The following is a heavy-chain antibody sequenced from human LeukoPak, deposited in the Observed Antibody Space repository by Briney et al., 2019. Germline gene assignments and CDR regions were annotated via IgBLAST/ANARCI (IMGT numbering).Heavy chain of an antibody. CDR2: IYYSGST. CDR1: GGSISSGGYY. V-gene: IGHV4-31*03. CDR3: ARGGYSYGFDY. J-gene: IGHJ4*02. D-gene: IGHD5-18*01. Sequence: PSQTLSLTCTVSGGSISSGGYYWSWIRQHPGKGVEWIGYIYYSGSTYYNPSLKSRVTISVDTSKNQFSLKLSSVTAADTAVYYCARGGYSYGFDYWGQGTLVTVSS.